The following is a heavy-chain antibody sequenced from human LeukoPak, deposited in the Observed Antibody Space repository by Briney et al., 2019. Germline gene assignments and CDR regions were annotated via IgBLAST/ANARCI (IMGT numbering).Heavy chain of an antibody. J-gene: IGHJ6*02. Sequence: QTGGSLRLSCAASGFTFSSYAMSWVRQAPGKGLEWVSAISGSGGSTYYADSVKGRFTISRDNSKNTLYPQMNSLRAEDTALYHCARNNGMDVWGQGTTVIVSS. V-gene: IGHV3-23*01. CDR2: ISGSGGST. CDR1: GFTFSSYA. CDR3: ARNNGMDV.